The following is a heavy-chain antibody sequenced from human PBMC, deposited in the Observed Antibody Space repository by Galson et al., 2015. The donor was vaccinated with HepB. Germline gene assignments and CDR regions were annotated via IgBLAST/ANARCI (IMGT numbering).Heavy chain of an antibody. CDR2: IYYSGST. J-gene: IGHJ4*02. CDR1: GGSFSDYY. CDR3: ARWAPYCSSTSCLHDY. Sequence: LSLTCAVYGGSFSDYYWSWIRQPPGKGLEWIGSIYYSGSTYYNPSLKSRVTISVDTSKNQFSLKLSSVTAADTAVYYCARWAPYCSSTSCLHDYWGQGTLVTVSS. V-gene: IGHV4-34*01. D-gene: IGHD2-2*01.